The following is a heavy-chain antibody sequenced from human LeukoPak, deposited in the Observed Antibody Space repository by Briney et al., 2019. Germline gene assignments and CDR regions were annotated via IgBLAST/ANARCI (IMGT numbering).Heavy chain of an antibody. CDR2: ISGSGGST. D-gene: IGHD2-15*01. CDR3: AKRGGYCSGGSCWAYYYYYYMDV. CDR1: GFTVSSNY. J-gene: IGHJ6*03. Sequence: GGSLRLSCAASGFTVSSNYMSWVRQAPGKGLEWVSAISGSGGSTYYADSVKGRFTISRDNSKNTLYLQMNSLRAEDTAVYYCAKRGGYCSGGSCWAYYYYYYMDVWGKGTTVTVSS. V-gene: IGHV3-23*01.